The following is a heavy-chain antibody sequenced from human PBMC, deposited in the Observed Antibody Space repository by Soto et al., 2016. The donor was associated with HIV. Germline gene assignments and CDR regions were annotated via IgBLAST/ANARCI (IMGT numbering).Heavy chain of an antibody. D-gene: IGHD3-3*01. Sequence: EVQLVEAGGGLVKPGGSLKLSCGVAGSTFRNAWMSWVRQAPGKGLEWVGHIKSYADGGTKFYSTPVRGRFAISRDDSKNXLYLQMNSLKNEDTAVYYCTILDGYRGFEYWGHGEPRHPSP. J-gene: IGHJ4*02. V-gene: IGHV3-15*01. CDR1: GSTFRNAW. CDR2: IKSYADGGTK. CDR3: TILDGYRGFEY.